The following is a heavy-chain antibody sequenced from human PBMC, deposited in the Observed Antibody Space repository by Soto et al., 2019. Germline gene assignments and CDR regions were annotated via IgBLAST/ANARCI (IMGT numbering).Heavy chain of an antibody. Sequence: SETLSLTCTVSGGSVSSGSYYWSLIRQPPGKGLEWIGYIYYSGSTNYNPSLKSRVTISVDTSKNQFSLKLSSVTAADTAVYYCARGGVVNSRYYYDSSGYYYRVFDIWGQGKMVTVSS. CDR3: ARGGVVNSRYYYDSSGYYYRVFDI. D-gene: IGHD3-22*01. CDR2: IYYSGST. CDR1: GGSVSSGSYY. J-gene: IGHJ3*02. V-gene: IGHV4-61*01.